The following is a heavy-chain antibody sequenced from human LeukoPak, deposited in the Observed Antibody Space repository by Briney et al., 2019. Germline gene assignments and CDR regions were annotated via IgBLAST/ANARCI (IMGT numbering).Heavy chain of an antibody. Sequence: GGSLRLSCAASGFTFSDYYMSWIRQAPGKGLEWVSYISSSGSTIYYADSVKGRFTISRDNAKNSLYLQMNSLRAEDTAVYYCAKGEGVYSSSWYGDYYYMDVWGKGTTVTVSS. CDR2: ISSSGSTI. CDR3: AKGEGVYSSSWYGDYYYMDV. V-gene: IGHV3-11*01. D-gene: IGHD6-13*01. J-gene: IGHJ6*03. CDR1: GFTFSDYY.